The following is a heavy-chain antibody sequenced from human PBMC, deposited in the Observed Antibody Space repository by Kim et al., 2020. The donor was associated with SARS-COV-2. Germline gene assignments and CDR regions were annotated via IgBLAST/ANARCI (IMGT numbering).Heavy chain of an antibody. CDR1: GFSFSDNY. J-gene: IGHJ4*02. Sequence: GGSLRLSCAASGFSFSDNYMTWIRQAPGQGLEWLSDISSSGHTSYTDSVKGRFTISRENAKQSLYLQMNSLRVEDTAVYYCARDRDGYNSFDYWGQGTLVTVSS. D-gene: IGHD5-12*01. V-gene: IGHV3-11*06. CDR2: ISSSGHT. CDR3: ARDRDGYNSFDY.